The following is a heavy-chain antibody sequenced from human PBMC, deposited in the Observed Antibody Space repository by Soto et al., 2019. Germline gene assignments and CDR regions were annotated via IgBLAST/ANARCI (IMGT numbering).Heavy chain of an antibody. CDR1: GFTFSSYA. CDR3: AKDRRYSYAPGLDY. J-gene: IGHJ4*02. V-gene: IGHV3-23*01. D-gene: IGHD3-16*01. Sequence: EVQLLESGGGLVQPGGSLRVSCAASGFTFSSYAMSWVRQAPGKGLEWVSAISGSGGTTYYADSVKGRFTISRDNSKNTLYLQMRGLRADDTAVYYCAKDRRYSYAPGLDYWGQGTLVTVSS. CDR2: ISGSGGTT.